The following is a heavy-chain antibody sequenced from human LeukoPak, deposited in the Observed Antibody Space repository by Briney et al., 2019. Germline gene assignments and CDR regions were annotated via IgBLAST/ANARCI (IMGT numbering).Heavy chain of an antibody. CDR2: IYYSGST. Sequence: KPSETLSLTCIVSAGSISSYYWTWIRQPPGKGLEWIGYIYYSGSTNYNPSLKSRVAISLDTSKNQFSLKLSSVTAADTALYYCAYSGSYGHLGYWGQGIPVTVSS. J-gene: IGHJ4*02. CDR3: AYSGSYGHLGY. CDR1: AGSISSYY. V-gene: IGHV4-59*08. D-gene: IGHD1-26*01.